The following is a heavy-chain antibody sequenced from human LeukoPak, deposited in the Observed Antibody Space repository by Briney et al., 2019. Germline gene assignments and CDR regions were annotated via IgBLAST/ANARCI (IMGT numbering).Heavy chain of an antibody. CDR2: TSSGSSYI. V-gene: IGHV3-21*01. CDR1: GFTFTIYR. D-gene: IGHD3-10*01. CDR3: PRLMGSLSRQQSGEFIDY. J-gene: IGHJ4*02. Sequence: KAGRSLRLSCAVSGFTFTIYRMNWVRLAPGKGRGWVSSTSSGSSYIYYADSGKGRFTISRDNAKNSLYLQMNSPRAEDTAEYYCPRLMGSLSRQQSGEFIDYWGQGTLVTVSS.